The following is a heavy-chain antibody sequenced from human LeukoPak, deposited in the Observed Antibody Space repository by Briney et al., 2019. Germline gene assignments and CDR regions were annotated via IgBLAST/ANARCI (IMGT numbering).Heavy chain of an antibody. V-gene: IGHV1-18*04. CDR2: ISADNGVT. CDR1: GYTFTGYY. Sequence: GASVKVSCKASGYTFTGYYMHWVRQAPGQGLEWMGWISADNGVTNYAQKFQGRVTMTTDTSTSTAYMELRSLRSDDTAVYYCARDRLDSSSWADYWGQGTLVTVSS. CDR3: ARDRLDSSSWADY. J-gene: IGHJ4*02. D-gene: IGHD6-13*01.